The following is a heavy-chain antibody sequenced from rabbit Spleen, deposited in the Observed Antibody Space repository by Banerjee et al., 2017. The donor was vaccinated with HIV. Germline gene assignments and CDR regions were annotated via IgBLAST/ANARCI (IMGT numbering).Heavy chain of an antibody. V-gene: IGHV1S40*01. Sequence: QSLEESGGDLVKPGASLTLTCTASGFSFSSSHYMCWVRQAPGKGLEWIACINAVTGKAVYATWAKGRFTISKTSSTTVTLQMTSLTATDTATYFCARDTGSSFSSYGMDLWGPGTLVTVS. CDR2: INAVTGKA. J-gene: IGHJ6*01. CDR1: GFSFSSSHY. D-gene: IGHD8-1*01. CDR3: ARDTGSSFSSYGMDL.